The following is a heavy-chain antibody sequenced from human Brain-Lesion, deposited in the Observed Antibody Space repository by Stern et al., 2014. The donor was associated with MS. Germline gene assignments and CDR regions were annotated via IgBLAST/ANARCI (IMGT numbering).Heavy chain of an antibody. CDR1: GFTFDDFD. J-gene: IGHJ4*02. CDR3: TKDSGYFSGLFDS. CDR2: INWNSGSF. V-gene: IGHV3-9*01. D-gene: IGHD3-22*01. Sequence: EVQLVESGGGLVQPGRSLRLSCAASGFTFDDFDMHWVRQAPGQGLEWVSGINWNSGSFAYADSVKGRFSISRDSAKNSLFLQMNSLRPEDTALYYCTKDSGYFSGLFDSWGQGTLVTVSS.